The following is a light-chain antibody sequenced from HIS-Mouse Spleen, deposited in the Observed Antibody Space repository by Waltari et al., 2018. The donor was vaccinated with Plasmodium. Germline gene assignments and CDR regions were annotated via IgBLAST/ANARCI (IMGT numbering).Light chain of an antibody. CDR3: YSTDSSGNHRV. CDR2: EDS. J-gene: IGLJ3*02. V-gene: IGLV3-10*01. CDR1: ALPKKS. Sequence: SYELTQPPSVSVSPGQTARIHCSGDALPKKSAYWYQQKSGQAPVPVIYEDSKRPSGIPERFSGSSSGTMATLTISGAQVEDEADYYCYSTDSSGNHRVFGGGTKLTVL.